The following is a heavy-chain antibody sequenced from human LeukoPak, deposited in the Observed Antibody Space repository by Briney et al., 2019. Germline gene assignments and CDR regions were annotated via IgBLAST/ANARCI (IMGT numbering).Heavy chain of an antibody. CDR2: ISYDGSNK. V-gene: IGHV3-30*18. CDR1: GFTFSSYG. D-gene: IGHD3-22*01. J-gene: IGHJ4*02. Sequence: PGGSLRLSCAASGFTFSSYGMHWVRQAPGKGLEWVAVISYDGSNKYYADSVKGRFTISRDNSKNTLYLQMNSLRAEDTAVYYCAKVFEYYYDSSGVAPFDYWGQGTLVTVSS. CDR3: AKVFEYYYDSSGVAPFDY.